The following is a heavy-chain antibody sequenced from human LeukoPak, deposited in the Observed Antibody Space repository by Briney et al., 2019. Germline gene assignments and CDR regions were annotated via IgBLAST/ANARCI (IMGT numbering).Heavy chain of an antibody. CDR1: GFSFSSYG. CDR3: ARSEGAFYDSTGSSPWNNWFDP. J-gene: IGHJ5*02. Sequence: PGRSLRLSCAASGFSFSSYGMHWVRQAPGKGLEWVAVIWYDGSNKYYADSVKGRFTISRDNSKNTLYLQMNRLRAEDTAVYYCARSEGAFYDSTGSSPWNNWFDPWGQGTLVTVSS. CDR2: IWYDGSNK. D-gene: IGHD3-22*01. V-gene: IGHV3-33*01.